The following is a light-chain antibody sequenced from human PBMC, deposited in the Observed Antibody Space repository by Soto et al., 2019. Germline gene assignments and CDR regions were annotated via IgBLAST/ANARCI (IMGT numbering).Light chain of an antibody. CDR3: QQYGSSLTWT. V-gene: IGKV3-20*01. CDR1: QSVSSCY. J-gene: IGKJ1*01. CDR2: GAS. Sequence: EIVLTQSPGTLSLSPGERATLSCRASQSVSSCYLAWYQQKPGQAPRLLIYGASSRATGIPDRFSGSGSGTDFTLTISRLEPEDFAVYYCQQYGSSLTWTFGQGTKVDIK.